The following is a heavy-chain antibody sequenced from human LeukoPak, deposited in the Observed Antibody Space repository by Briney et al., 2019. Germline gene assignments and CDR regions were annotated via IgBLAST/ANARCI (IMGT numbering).Heavy chain of an antibody. Sequence: SETLSLTCSVSGASITSHYWSWVRQPPGKRLEWIGYIYYSGSTNYNPSLQSRVTVSVDTSENQFSLKLSSVTAADTAVYYCARATTAYCTGGICPNFDYWGQGTLVTVSS. CDR1: GASITSHY. D-gene: IGHD2-8*02. V-gene: IGHV4-59*11. J-gene: IGHJ4*02. CDR3: ARATTAYCTGGICPNFDY. CDR2: IYYSGST.